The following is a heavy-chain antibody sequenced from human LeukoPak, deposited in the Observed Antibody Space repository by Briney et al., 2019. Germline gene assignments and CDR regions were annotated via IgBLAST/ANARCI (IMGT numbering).Heavy chain of an antibody. D-gene: IGHD3-22*01. CDR1: GGPISSGGYY. CDR2: IYYSGST. V-gene: IGHV4-31*03. Sequence: PSETLSLTCTVSGGPISSGGYYWSWIRQHPGTGLEWIGYIYYSGSTYYNPSLKSRVTISVDTSKNQFSLKLSSVTAADTAVYYCARANYYDSSGYFWFDYWGQGILVTVSS. CDR3: ARANYYDSSGYFWFDY. J-gene: IGHJ4*02.